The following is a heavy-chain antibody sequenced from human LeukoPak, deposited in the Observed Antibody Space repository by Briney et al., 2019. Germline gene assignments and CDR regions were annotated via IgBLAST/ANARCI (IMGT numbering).Heavy chain of an antibody. V-gene: IGHV3-9*01. CDR1: GFNFNDYD. CDR2: INWNSVHI. CDR3: AKDWYSGGPIDY. J-gene: IGHJ4*02. Sequence: GGSLRLSCAASGFNFNDYDINWVRQVPGKGLEWVSGINWNSVHIGYADSVKGRFTISRDNSKNTLYLQMNSLRAEDTAVYYCAKDWYSGGPIDYWGQGTLVTVSS. D-gene: IGHD6-19*01.